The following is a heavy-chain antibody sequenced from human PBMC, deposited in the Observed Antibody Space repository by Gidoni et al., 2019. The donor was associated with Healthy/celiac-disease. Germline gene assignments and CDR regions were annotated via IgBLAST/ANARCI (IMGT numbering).Heavy chain of an antibody. Sequence: QVQLVESGGGLVKPGGSLRLSCAASGFTFSDYYMCWIRPAPGKGLGWVSYIRSSGSTIYYAASWKGRFTIARDNAKNSLYLQMNSLRAEDTAVYYCARTASVATITGIDYWGQGTLVTVSS. V-gene: IGHV3-11*01. CDR3: ARTASVATITGIDY. J-gene: IGHJ4*02. CDR1: GFTFSDYY. CDR2: IRSSGSTI. D-gene: IGHD5-12*01.